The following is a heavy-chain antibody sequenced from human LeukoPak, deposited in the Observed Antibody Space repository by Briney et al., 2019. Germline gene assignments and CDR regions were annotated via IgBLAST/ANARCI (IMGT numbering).Heavy chain of an antibody. J-gene: IGHJ6*02. V-gene: IGHV4-59*08. CDR2: IYYSGST. Sequence: PSETLSLTCTVSGGSISSYYWSWIRQPPGKGLEWIGYIYYSGSTNYNPSLKSRVTISVDTSKNQFSLKLSSVTAADTAVYYCARSKNSNWNDAHPYYYGMDVWGQGTTVTVSS. CDR1: GGSISSYY. CDR3: ARSKNSNWNDAHPYYYGMDV. D-gene: IGHD1-20*01.